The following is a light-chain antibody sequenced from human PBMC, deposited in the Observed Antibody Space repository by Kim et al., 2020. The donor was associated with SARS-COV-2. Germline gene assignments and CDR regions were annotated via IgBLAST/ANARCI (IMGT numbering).Light chain of an antibody. V-gene: IGKV3-15*01. J-gene: IGKJ4*01. CDR2: GAS. Sequence: SVSPGERATLSCRASQSLSISLAWYQQKPGQAPRLLIYGASTRATGIPARFSGRGSGTEFTLTISSLQSEDFAVYSCQQYNNWPLTFGGGTKVEI. CDR3: QQYNNWPLT. CDR1: QSLSIS.